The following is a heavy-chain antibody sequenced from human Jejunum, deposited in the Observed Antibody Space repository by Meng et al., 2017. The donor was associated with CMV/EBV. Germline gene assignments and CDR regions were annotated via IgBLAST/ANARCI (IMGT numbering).Heavy chain of an antibody. CDR1: GGSIRNDQW. V-gene: IGHV4-4*02. CDR2: IYHSGRT. J-gene: IGHJ4*02. D-gene: IGHD4-17*01. Sequence: QVQLPGSGPGLGKPSGTLSLTCDVSGGSIRNDQWWRWVRQAPGKGLEWIGEIYHSGRTNYNPSVKSRVSMSVDKSQNHFSLRLSSVTAADTAVYYCTTLYGDSISWGQGTLVTVSS. CDR3: TTLYGDSIS.